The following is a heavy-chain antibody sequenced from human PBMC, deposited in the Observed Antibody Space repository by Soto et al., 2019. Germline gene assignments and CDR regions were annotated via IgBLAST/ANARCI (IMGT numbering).Heavy chain of an antibody. CDR1: GYTFTSYG. V-gene: IGHV1-18*01. D-gene: IGHD3-10*01. CDR3: ARGVWFGELSNYYYYMDV. Sequence: QVQLVQSGAEVKKPGASVKVSCKASGYTFTSYGISWVRQAPGQGLEWMGWISAYNGNTNYAQKLQGRVTMTTDTSTSTAYIELRSLRSDDTAVYYCARGVWFGELSNYYYYMDVWGKGTTVTVSS. CDR2: ISAYNGNT. J-gene: IGHJ6*03.